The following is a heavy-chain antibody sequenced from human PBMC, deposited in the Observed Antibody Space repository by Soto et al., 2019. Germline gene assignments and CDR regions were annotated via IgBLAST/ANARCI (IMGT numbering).Heavy chain of an antibody. CDR2: IYYSGST. V-gene: IGHV4-31*03. Sequence: PSETLSLTCTVSGGSISSGGYYWSWIRQHPGKGLEWIGYIYYSGSTYYNPSLKSRVTISVDTSKNQFSLKLSSVTAADTAVYYCARASQDSSGYYYDYWGQGTLVTVSS. CDR3: ARASQDSSGYYYDY. CDR1: GGSISSGGYY. J-gene: IGHJ4*02. D-gene: IGHD3-22*01.